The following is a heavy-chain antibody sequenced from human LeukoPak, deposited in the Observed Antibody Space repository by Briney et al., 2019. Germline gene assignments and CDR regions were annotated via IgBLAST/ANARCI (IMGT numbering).Heavy chain of an antibody. Sequence: GASVKVSCKASGYTFTSYGISWVRQAPGQGLEWMGWISAYNGNTNYAQKLQGRVTMTTDTSTSTAYMELRSLRSDDTAVYYCARNSGRFGELQDIGEWGQGTLVTVSS. CDR3: ARNSGRFGELQDIGE. D-gene: IGHD3-10*01. CDR1: GYTFTSYG. CDR2: ISAYNGNT. J-gene: IGHJ4*02. V-gene: IGHV1-18*01.